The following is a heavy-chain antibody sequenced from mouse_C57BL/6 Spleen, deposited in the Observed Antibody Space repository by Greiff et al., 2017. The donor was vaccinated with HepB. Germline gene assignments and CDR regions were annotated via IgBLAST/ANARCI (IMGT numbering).Heavy chain of an antibody. CDR3: ARSNCDLDHYYAMDY. V-gene: IGHV1-69*01. D-gene: IGHD4-1*02. CDR1: GYTFTSYW. Sequence: QVQLKESGAELVMPGASVKLSCKASGYTFTSYWMHWVKQRPGQGLEWIGEIDPSDSYTNYNQKFKGKSTLTVDKSSSTAYMQLSSLTSEDSAVYYCARSNCDLDHYYAMDYWGQGTSVTVSS. CDR2: IDPSDSYT. J-gene: IGHJ4*01.